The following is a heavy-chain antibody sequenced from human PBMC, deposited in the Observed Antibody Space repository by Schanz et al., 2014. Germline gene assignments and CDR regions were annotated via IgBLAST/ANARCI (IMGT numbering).Heavy chain of an antibody. CDR2: IRYDGINK. V-gene: IGHV3-30*02. CDR1: GFTFSTTG. D-gene: IGHD1-26*01. Sequence: QVQLVESGGDVVQPGRSLRLSCAASGFTFSTTGMHWVRQAPGKGLVWVTYIRYDGINKYYADSVKGRFTVSRDNAKSTLFLQMDSLRPEDTAIYYCAKEWSPSFWGQGTLVTVSS. CDR3: AKEWSPSF. J-gene: IGHJ4*02.